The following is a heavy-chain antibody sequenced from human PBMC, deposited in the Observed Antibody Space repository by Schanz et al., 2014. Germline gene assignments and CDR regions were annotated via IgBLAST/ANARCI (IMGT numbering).Heavy chain of an antibody. J-gene: IGHJ4*02. D-gene: IGHD3-10*01. Sequence: VQLVESGGGLVQPGGSLRLSCAASGFAFDTYWMSWVRQAPGKGLEWVANIKHDGSEKYYVDSVKGRFTISRDNAKNSMYLEMSSLRAEDTAVYYCAKDGGTSGGISQPFDYWGQGTLVTVSS. CDR3: AKDGGTSGGISQPFDY. V-gene: IGHV3-7*03. CDR1: GFAFDTYW. CDR2: IKHDGSEK.